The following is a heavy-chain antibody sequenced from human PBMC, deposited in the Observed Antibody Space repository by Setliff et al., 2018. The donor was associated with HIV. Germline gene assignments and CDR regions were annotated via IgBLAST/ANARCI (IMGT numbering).Heavy chain of an antibody. V-gene: IGHV4-61*09. Sequence: SETLSLTCTVSGGSISSGSYYWSWIRQPAGKGLEWIGHIYTSGSTNYDPSLKSRVTISVDTSKNQFSLKLSSVTAADTAVYYCVRLSPEVILFDYWGQGTLVTVSS. CDR2: IYTSGST. CDR3: VRLSPEVILFDY. D-gene: IGHD3-16*02. J-gene: IGHJ4*02. CDR1: GGSISSGSYY.